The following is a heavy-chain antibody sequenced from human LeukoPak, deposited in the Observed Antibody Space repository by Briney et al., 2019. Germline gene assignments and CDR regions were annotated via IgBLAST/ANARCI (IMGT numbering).Heavy chain of an antibody. Sequence: GGSLRLSCAASGFTFSSYGMHWVRQAPAKGLEWVAFIRYDGSDKYYADSVKGRFTISRDNSKNTLYLQMNSLRAEDTAVYYCAKGYSSGYSFYYYYYMDVWGKGTAVTISS. CDR3: AKGYSSGYSFYYYYYMDV. CDR1: GFTFSSYG. V-gene: IGHV3-30*02. D-gene: IGHD5-18*01. CDR2: IRYDGSDK. J-gene: IGHJ6*03.